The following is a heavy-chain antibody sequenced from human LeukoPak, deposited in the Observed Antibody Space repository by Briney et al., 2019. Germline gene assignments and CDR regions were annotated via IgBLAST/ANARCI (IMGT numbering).Heavy chain of an antibody. Sequence: SETLSLTCTVSGDSISSYDWSWIRRPPGKGLEWIGNIYYSGSTNYNPSLKSRVTISVDTSKNQFSLKLNSVTAADTTVYYCARSWDYWGQGTLVTVSS. CDR1: GDSISSYD. CDR3: ARSWDY. J-gene: IGHJ4*02. CDR2: IYYSGST. V-gene: IGHV4-59*01.